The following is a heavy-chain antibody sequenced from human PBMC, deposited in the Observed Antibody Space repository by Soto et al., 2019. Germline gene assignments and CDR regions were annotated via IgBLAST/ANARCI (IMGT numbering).Heavy chain of an antibody. CDR3: ARTYYDFWSGSRSPLGEYNWFDP. Sequence: SETLSLTCTVSSASISSSSYTWGWIRQPPGKGLEWIGSIYYSGTTYYNPSLNSRVTVSVDASKNQFSLKVSPVTAADTAVYYCARTYYDFWSGSRSPLGEYNWFDPWGQGTLVTVSS. J-gene: IGHJ5*02. CDR1: SASISSSSYT. V-gene: IGHV4-39*01. CDR2: IYYSGTT. D-gene: IGHD3-3*01.